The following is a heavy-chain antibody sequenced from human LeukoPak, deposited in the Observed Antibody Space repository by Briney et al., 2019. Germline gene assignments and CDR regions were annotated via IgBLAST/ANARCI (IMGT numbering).Heavy chain of an antibody. D-gene: IGHD2-21*02. Sequence: GGSLRLACAASGFTFRAYAMTWVRQAPGKGLEWLSCIRKSPDHTYYGDSVKGRFTISRDDSKNTVYLQMSSLRAEDTAVYYCALGSDCSSWGQGTLVTVSS. J-gene: IGHJ5*02. CDR3: ALGSDCSS. CDR2: IRKSPDHT. V-gene: IGHV3-23*01. CDR1: GFTFRAYA.